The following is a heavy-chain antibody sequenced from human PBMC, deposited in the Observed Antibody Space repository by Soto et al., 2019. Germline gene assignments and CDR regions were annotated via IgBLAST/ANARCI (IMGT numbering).Heavy chain of an antibody. J-gene: IGHJ3*02. CDR1: GGSISSYY. Sequence: SETLSLTCTVSGGSISSYYWSWIRQPPGKGLEWIGYIYYSGSTNYNPSLKSRVTISVDTSKNQFSLKLSSVTAADTAVYYCARGAGSSWWNDAFDIWGQGTMVTVSS. D-gene: IGHD6-13*01. CDR3: ARGAGSSWWNDAFDI. V-gene: IGHV4-59*12. CDR2: IYYSGST.